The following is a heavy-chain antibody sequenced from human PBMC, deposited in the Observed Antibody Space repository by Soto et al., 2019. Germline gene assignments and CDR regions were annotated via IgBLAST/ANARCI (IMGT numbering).Heavy chain of an antibody. Sequence: SXGTLSLTGTVSGGSITSGTYYGSWLRQPPGKGLEWIAYIYYRGTTNFNPSLESRVTISIDASKNQFSLKLSSVTAADTAVYYCARGYDILNSWGQGTLVTVSS. V-gene: IGHV4-61*01. D-gene: IGHD3-9*01. CDR2: IYYRGTT. CDR3: ARGYDILNS. CDR1: GGSITSGTYY. J-gene: IGHJ5*02.